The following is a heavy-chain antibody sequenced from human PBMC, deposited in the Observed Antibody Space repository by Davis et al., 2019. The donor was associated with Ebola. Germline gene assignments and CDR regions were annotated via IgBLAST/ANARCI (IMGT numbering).Heavy chain of an antibody. J-gene: IGHJ6*04. D-gene: IGHD5-18*01. CDR3: ARGGYINYYYYGMDV. Sequence: PGGSLRLSCAASGFTYSSYAMSWVRQAPGKGLEWVSAISGSGGSTYYADSVKGRFTISRDNSKNTLFLQMDSLRAEDTAVYYWARGGYINYYYYGMDVWGKGTTVTVSS. CDR2: ISGSGGST. CDR1: GFTYSSYA. V-gene: IGHV3-23*01.